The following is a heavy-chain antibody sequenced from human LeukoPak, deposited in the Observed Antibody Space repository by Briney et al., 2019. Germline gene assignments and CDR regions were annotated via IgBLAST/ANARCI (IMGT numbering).Heavy chain of an antibody. CDR3: ARGLIAVDAFDI. D-gene: IGHD6-19*01. CDR2: ISSSSSYI. J-gene: IGHJ3*02. V-gene: IGHV3-21*01. Sequence: SSETLSLTCTVSGDSITSNTYYWAWIRQAPGKGLEWVSSISSSSSYIYYADSVKGRFTISRDNAKNSLYLQMNSLRAEDTAVYYCARGLIAVDAFDIWGQGTMVTVSS. CDR1: GDSITSNT.